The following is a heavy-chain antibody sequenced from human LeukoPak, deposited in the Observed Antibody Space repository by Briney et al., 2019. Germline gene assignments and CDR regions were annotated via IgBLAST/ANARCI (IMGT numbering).Heavy chain of an antibody. D-gene: IGHD1-14*01. CDR3: PRNTWGPRNYAMDV. V-gene: IGHV1-69*13. Sequence: SVKVSCEASGGTFSSYAISWVRQAPGQGLEWMGGIIPIFGTANYAQKFQGRVTITADESTSTAYMELSSLRSEDTAVYYCPRNTWGPRNYAMDVWGKGTTVTVSS. J-gene: IGHJ6*03. CDR2: IIPIFGTA. CDR1: GGTFSSYA.